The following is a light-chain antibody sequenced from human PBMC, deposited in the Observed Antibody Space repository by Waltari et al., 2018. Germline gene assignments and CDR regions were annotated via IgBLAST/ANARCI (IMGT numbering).Light chain of an antibody. CDR1: QSVLYSSNNKNY. CDR2: WAS. Sequence: DIVMTQSPDSLAVSLGERATINCKSSQSVLYSSNNKNYLAWYQQKPGQPPKLLIYWASTRESGVPDRLSGSGSGTDFTITISSLQAEDVAVYYCHQYYNIPFTFGPGTKVDIK. V-gene: IGKV4-1*01. J-gene: IGKJ3*01. CDR3: HQYYNIPFT.